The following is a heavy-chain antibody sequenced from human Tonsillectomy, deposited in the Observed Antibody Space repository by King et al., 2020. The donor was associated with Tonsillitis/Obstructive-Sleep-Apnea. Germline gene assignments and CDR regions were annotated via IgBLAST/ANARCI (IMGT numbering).Heavy chain of an antibody. V-gene: IGHV3-64D*06. CDR1: GFTFSDYA. CDR2: ISSNGGST. D-gene: IGHD2-2*01. Sequence: VQLVESGGGLVQPGGSLRLSYSASGFTFSDYALHWVRQAPGKGLEYVSAISSNGGSTNYADSVKGRFTISRDNSKNTLYLQMSSLRAEDTAVYYCVKVGYCSSTSCYYAFDIWGQGTMVTVSS. CDR3: VKVGYCSSTSCYYAFDI. J-gene: IGHJ3*02.